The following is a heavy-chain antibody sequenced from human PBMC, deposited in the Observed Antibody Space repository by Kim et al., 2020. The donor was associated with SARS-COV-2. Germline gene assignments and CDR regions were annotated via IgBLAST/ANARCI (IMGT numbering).Heavy chain of an antibody. Sequence: GRSLRLSCEASGFIFRNYGMQWVRQAPGKGLEWVAVIWYDGSNKYYADSVKGRFTISRDNSKKMLYLQMNSLRAEDTAVYFCATATGSYSAEFWGQGTPVTVSS. V-gene: IGHV3-33*01. CDR3: ATATGSYSAEF. CDR1: GFIFRNYG. D-gene: IGHD1-26*01. CDR2: IWYDGSNK. J-gene: IGHJ4*02.